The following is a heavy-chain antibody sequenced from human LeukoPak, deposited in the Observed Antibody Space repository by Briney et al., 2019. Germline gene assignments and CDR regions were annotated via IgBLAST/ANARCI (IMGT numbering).Heavy chain of an antibody. V-gene: IGHV4-39*07. CDR1: GGSISSSSYY. D-gene: IGHD6-19*01. CDR2: IYYSGST. CDR3: ARGSVAGTRRWFDP. J-gene: IGHJ5*02. Sequence: PSETLSLTCTVSGGSISSSSYYWGWIRQPPGKGLEWIGSIYYSGSTYYNPSLKSRVTISVDTSKNQFSLKLSSVTAADTAVYYCARGSVAGTRRWFDPWGQGTLVTVSS.